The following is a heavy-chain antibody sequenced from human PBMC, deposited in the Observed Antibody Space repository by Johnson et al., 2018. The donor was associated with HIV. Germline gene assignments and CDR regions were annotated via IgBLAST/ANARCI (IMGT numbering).Heavy chain of an antibody. D-gene: IGHD2-8*01. Sequence: VQLVESGGGLVQPGGSLRLSCAASGFTFSSYDMHWVRQATGKGREWVSAIGTAGDTYYPGSVKGGLTISRENAKNSLYLQMKDLRAGDTAVYYCARVTNSDAFDIWGQGTMVTVSS. J-gene: IGHJ3*02. CDR1: GFTFSSYD. CDR3: ARVTNSDAFDI. CDR2: IGTAGDT. V-gene: IGHV3-13*01.